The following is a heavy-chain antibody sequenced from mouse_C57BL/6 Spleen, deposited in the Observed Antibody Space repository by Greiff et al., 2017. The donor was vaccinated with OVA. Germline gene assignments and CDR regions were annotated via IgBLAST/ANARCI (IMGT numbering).Heavy chain of an antibody. D-gene: IGHD1-1*01. V-gene: IGHV1-78*01. J-gene: IGHJ4*01. CDR3: ARMGYYGSSSYAMDY. CDR2: IYPRDGST. CDR1: GYTFTDHT. Sequence: VQRVESDAELVKPGASVKISCKVSGYTFTDHTIHWMKQRPEQGLEWIGYIYPRDGSTKYNEKFKGKATLTADKSSSTAYMQLNSLTSEDSAVYFCARMGYYGSSSYAMDYWGQGTSVTVSS.